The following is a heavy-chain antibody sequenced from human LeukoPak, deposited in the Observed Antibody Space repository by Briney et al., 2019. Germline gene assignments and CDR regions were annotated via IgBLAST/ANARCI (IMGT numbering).Heavy chain of an antibody. J-gene: IGHJ4*02. V-gene: IGHV5-51*01. CDR3: ARDVGLAVAGTGFDY. Sequence: GESLKISCKSSGYSFTSYWIGWVRQVPGKGLEWMGIIFPGDSDTRYSPSFQGQVTISADKSISTAYLQWSSLKASDTAMYYCARDVGLAVAGTGFDYWGQGTLVTVSS. D-gene: IGHD6-19*01. CDR1: GYSFTSYW. CDR2: IFPGDSDT.